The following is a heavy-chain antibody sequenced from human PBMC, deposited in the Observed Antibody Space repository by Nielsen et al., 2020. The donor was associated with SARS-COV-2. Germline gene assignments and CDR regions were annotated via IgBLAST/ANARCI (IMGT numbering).Heavy chain of an antibody. CDR3: TTERLVADY. Sequence: GESLKISCAASGFTFSNAWMSWVRQAPGKGLEWVGRIKSKTDGGTTDYAAPVKGRFSISRDDSKNTLYLQMNSLQIADTAVYYCTTERLVADYWGLGTLVTVSS. CDR1: GFTFSNAW. V-gene: IGHV3-15*01. CDR2: IKSKTDGGTT. J-gene: IGHJ4*02.